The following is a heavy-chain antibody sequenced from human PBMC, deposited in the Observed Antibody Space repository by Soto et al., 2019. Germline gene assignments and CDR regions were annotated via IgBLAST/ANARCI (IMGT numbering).Heavy chain of an antibody. CDR1: GFTLSRYS. Sequence: GGSLRLSCAASGFTLSRYSMNWVRQAPGNGLEWVSSISSTTNYIYYADSMKGRFTVSRDNAKNSVYLDMNSLSAEDTAVYYCARESEDLTSNFDYWGQGTLVTVSS. CDR3: ARESEDLTSNFDY. V-gene: IGHV3-21*01. CDR2: ISSTTNYI. J-gene: IGHJ4*02.